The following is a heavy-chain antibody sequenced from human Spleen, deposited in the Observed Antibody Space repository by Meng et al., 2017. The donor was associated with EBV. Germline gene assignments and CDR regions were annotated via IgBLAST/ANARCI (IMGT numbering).Heavy chain of an antibody. D-gene: IGHD1-26*01. CDR3: VREWASASQTWFDP. Sequence: QVALQASGPGLVKLSETLSLTCTVSGGSVTSGTYYWNWIRQPPGKGLEWVGYIFYTGSTNYSPSLKSRVTISVDTSKNQFSLKLRSVTAADTAVYYCVREWASASQTWFDPWGQGTLVTVSS. V-gene: IGHV4-61*01. J-gene: IGHJ5*02. CDR1: GGSVTSGTYY. CDR2: IFYTGST.